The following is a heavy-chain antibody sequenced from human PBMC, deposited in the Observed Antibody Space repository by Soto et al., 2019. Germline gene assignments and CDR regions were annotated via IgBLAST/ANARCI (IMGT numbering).Heavy chain of an antibody. CDR3: ARALGYCRGASCYALFDY. V-gene: IGHV2-5*02. J-gene: IGHJ4*02. D-gene: IGHD2-2*01. CDR2: IYYDDDE. CDR1: GFSLSTSEVG. Sequence: ESGPTLVNPTQTLTLTCTFSGFSLSTSEVGVAWIRQPPGKALEWLALIYYDDDERYSPSLKSRLTITTDTSKNQVVLTLTNMHPVDTATYYCARALGYCRGASCYALFDYWGQGALVTVSS.